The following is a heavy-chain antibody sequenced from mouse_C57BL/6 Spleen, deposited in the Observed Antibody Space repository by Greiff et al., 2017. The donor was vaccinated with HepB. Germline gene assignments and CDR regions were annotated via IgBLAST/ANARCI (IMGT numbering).Heavy chain of an antibody. Sequence: VQLQQPGAELVKPGASVKLSCKASGYTFTSYWMPWVKQRPGQGLEWIGMIHPNSGSTNYNEKFKSKATLTVDKSSSTAYMQLSSLTSEDSAVYYWAREGEQLRALCAMDYWGQGTSVTVSS. CDR3: AREGEQLRALCAMDY. J-gene: IGHJ4*01. CDR2: IHPNSGST. CDR1: GYTFTSYW. D-gene: IGHD3-2*02. V-gene: IGHV1-64*01.